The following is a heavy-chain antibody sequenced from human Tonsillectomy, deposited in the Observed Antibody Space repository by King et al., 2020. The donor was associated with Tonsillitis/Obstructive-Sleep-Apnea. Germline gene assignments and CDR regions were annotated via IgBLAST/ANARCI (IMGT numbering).Heavy chain of an antibody. Sequence: VQLVESGAEVKKPGASVKVSCTASGYTFTSYYMHWVRQAPGQGLEWMGIINPSGGSTSYAQKFQGRVTMTRDTSTSTVYMELSILRSEDTAVYYCARLGSLVVPAAIAEAFDIWGQGTMVTVSS. J-gene: IGHJ3*02. CDR2: INPSGGST. V-gene: IGHV1-46*01. CDR3: ARLGSLVVPAAIAEAFDI. D-gene: IGHD2-2*01. CDR1: GYTFTSYY.